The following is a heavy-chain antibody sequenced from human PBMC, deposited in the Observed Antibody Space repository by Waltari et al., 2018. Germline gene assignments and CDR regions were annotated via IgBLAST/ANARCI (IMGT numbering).Heavy chain of an antibody. Sequence: QVQLQESGPGLVKPSETLSLTCTVSGDSITTYYWNWIRPPAGKGLEWIGRIYNSGTTNYNPSFQSRVTMSRDTSKNQFSLNLNSVTAADTAVYYCARVSRSSGTYYYYMDVWGTGTTVTVS. CDR1: GDSITTYY. D-gene: IGHD3-22*01. CDR3: ARVSRSSGTYYYYMDV. CDR2: IYNSGTT. V-gene: IGHV4-4*07. J-gene: IGHJ6*03.